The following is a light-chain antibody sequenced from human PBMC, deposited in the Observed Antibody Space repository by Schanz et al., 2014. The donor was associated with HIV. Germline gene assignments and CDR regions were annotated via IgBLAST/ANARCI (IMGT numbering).Light chain of an antibody. CDR2: KAS. CDR1: QSVDTW. J-gene: IGKJ2*02. Sequence: DIQMTQSPSTLSASVGDRVTITCRASQSVDTWLAWYQQKPGKAPKLLIYKASGLQSGVPSRFSGSGSGTDFTLTISSLQPDDLATYYCQQYKSYTGTFGQGTKLEI. V-gene: IGKV1-5*03. CDR3: QQYKSYTGT.